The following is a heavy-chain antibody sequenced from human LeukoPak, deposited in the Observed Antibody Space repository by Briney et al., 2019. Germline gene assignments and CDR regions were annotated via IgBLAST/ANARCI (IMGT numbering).Heavy chain of an antibody. V-gene: IGHV1-2*02. CDR1: GYTFTDYY. Sequence: ASVKASCKASGYTFTDYYMHWVRQAPGQGLEWMGWINPNSGGTNYAQKFQGRVTMTRDTSISTAYMDLSRLRSDDTAVYYCARSRYYYDSSAPIWAFWGQGTMVTVSS. CDR2: INPNSGGT. J-gene: IGHJ3*01. CDR3: ARSRYYYDSSAPIWAF. D-gene: IGHD3-22*01.